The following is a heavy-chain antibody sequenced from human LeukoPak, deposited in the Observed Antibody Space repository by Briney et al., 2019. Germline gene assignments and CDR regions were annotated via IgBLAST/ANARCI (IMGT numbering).Heavy chain of an antibody. D-gene: IGHD3-10*01. CDR1: GGSISSSSYY. J-gene: IGHJ3*02. CDR2: IYYSGST. Sequence: PSETLSLTCTVSGGSISSSSYYWGWIRQPPGKGLEWIGSIYYSGSTYYNPSLKRRVTISVDTSKNQFSLKLSSVTAADTAVYYCAREGGGINHAFDIWGQGTMVTVSS. CDR3: AREGGGINHAFDI. V-gene: IGHV4-39*07.